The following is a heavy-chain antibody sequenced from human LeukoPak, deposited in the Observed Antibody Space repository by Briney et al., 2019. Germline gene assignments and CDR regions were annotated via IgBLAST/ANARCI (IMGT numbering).Heavy chain of an antibody. CDR3: ARALSYYDFWSGYYRDSAFDY. V-gene: IGHV4-38-2*02. CDR2: IYYSGST. CDR1: GYSISSGYY. Sequence: SETLSLTCTVSGYSISSGYYWGWIRQPPGKGLEWIGSIYYSGSTYYNPSLKSRVTISVDTSKNQFSLKLSSVTAADTAVYYCARALSYYDFWSGYYRDSAFDYWGQGTLVTVSS. J-gene: IGHJ4*02. D-gene: IGHD3-3*01.